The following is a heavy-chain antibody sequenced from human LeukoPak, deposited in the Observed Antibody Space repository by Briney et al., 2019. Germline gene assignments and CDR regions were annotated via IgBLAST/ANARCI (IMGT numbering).Heavy chain of an antibody. Sequence: SETLSLTCTVSGGSISSGGYYWSWIRQHPGKGLEWIGYIYYSGSTYYNPSLKSRVTISVDTSKNQFSLELSSVTAADTAVYYCARVITWYYYGSGSYVDYWGQGTLVTVSS. D-gene: IGHD3-10*01. CDR2: IYYSGST. J-gene: IGHJ4*02. V-gene: IGHV4-31*03. CDR3: ARVITWYYYGSGSYVDY. CDR1: GGSISSGGYY.